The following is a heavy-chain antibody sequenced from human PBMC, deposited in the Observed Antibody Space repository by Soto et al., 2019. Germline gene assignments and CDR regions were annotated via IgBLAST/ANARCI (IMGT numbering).Heavy chain of an antibody. CDR2: INAGNGKT. J-gene: IGHJ4*02. CDR1: GYTFTTYA. V-gene: IGHV1-3*01. Sequence: EASVKVSCKASGYTFTTYAMHWVRQAPGQRLEWMGWINAGNGKTKYSQKFQGRVTITRDTSATTVYMELSSLRSEDTAVYYCARAGDDCSNTNCYMIDYWGQGTLVTVSS. D-gene: IGHD2-2*02. CDR3: ARAGDDCSNTNCYMIDY.